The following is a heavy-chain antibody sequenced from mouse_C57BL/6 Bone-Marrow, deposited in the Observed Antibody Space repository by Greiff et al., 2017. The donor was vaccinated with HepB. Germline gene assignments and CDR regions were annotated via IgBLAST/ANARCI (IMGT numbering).Heavy chain of an antibody. V-gene: IGHV1-55*01. CDR1: GYTFTSYW. CDR2: IYPGSGST. CDR3: ARTTAQATYAMDY. D-gene: IGHD3-2*02. J-gene: IGHJ4*01. Sequence: QVQLQQPGAELVKPGASVKMSCKASGYTFTSYWITWVKQRPGQGLEWIGDIYPGSGSTNYNEKFKSKATLTVDTSSSTAYMQLSSLTSEDSAVYYCARTTAQATYAMDYWGQGTSVTVSS.